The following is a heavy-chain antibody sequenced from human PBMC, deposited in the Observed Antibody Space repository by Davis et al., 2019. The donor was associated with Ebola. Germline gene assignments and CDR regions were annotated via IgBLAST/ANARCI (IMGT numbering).Heavy chain of an antibody. Sequence: GESLKISCAASGFTFSSYAMHWVRQAPGKGLEWVAVISYDGSNKYYADSVKGRFTISRDNSKNTLYLQMNSLRAEDTAVYYCGTSSDSSGWYGAGAGIEYWGQGTLVTVS. CDR2: ISYDGSNK. V-gene: IGHV3-30-3*02. CDR1: GFTFSSYA. CDR3: GTSSDSSGWYGAGAGIEY. J-gene: IGHJ4*02. D-gene: IGHD6-19*01.